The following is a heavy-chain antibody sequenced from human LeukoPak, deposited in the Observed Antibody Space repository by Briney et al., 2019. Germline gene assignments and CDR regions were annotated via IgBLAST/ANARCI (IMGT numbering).Heavy chain of an antibody. CDR3: ASRPGFYDDPFDY. D-gene: IGHD3-16*01. CDR1: GGTFNSYA. Sequence: SVKVSCKASGGTFNSYAITWVRQAPGQGLEWMGGIIPIFGIANYAQKFQGRVTITADESTSTAYMELSSLRSEDPAVYYCASRPGFYDDPFDYWGQGTLVTVSS. V-gene: IGHV1-69*13. CDR2: IIPIFGIA. J-gene: IGHJ4*02.